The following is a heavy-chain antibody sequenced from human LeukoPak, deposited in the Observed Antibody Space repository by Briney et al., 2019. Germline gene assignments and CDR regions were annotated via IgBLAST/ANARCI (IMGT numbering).Heavy chain of an antibody. CDR1: GLTFSNYW. V-gene: IGHV3-21*04. CDR2: ISSSSSYI. J-gene: IGHJ4*02. CDR3: ARRRSSGWYDY. D-gene: IGHD6-19*01. Sequence: AGGSLRLSCAASGLTFSNYWMSWVRQAPGKGLEWVSSISSSSSYIYYADSVKGRFTISRDNAKNSLYLQMNSLRAEDTAVYYCARRRSSGWYDYWGQGTLVTVSS.